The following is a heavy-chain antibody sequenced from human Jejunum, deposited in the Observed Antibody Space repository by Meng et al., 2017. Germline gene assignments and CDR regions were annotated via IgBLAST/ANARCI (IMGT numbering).Heavy chain of an antibody. CDR1: GDSISSYY. D-gene: IGHD3-10*01. V-gene: IGHV4-4*07. J-gene: IGHJ5*02. CDR2: IQSSGSS. Sequence: SETLSLTCNVSGDSISSYYWSWIRQPAGEGLEWIGQIQSSGSSSYNPPLKSRVTMSVDKSKNQFSLNLSSVTAADTAVYYCVRNSGKWFDPWGQGTLVTVSS. CDR3: VRNSGKWFDP.